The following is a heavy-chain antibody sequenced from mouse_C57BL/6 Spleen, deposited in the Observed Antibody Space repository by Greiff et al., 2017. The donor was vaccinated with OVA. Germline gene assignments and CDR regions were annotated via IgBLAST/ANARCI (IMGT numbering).Heavy chain of an antibody. CDR3: ATAYYSNLAWFAY. Sequence: VQLQQPGAELVMPGASVKLSCKASGYTFTSYWMHWVKQRPGQGLEWIGEIDPSDSYTNYNQKFKGKSTLTVDKSSSTAYMQLSSLTSEDSAVYYCATAYYSNLAWFAYWGQGTLVTVSA. CDR2: IDPSDSYT. V-gene: IGHV1-69*01. J-gene: IGHJ3*01. D-gene: IGHD2-5*01. CDR1: GYTFTSYW.